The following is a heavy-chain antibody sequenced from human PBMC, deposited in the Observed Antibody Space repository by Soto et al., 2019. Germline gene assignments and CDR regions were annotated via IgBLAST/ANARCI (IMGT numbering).Heavy chain of an antibody. D-gene: IGHD3-9*01. V-gene: IGHV3-49*03. CDR3: TRVRTWFLDY. CDR1: GFPIGGYA. Sequence: GGSLWHSCPGAGFPIGGYAMSRFRQAPGKGLEWVGFIRSKAYGGTTEYAASVQGRFTISRDDSKSIAYLQMNSLETEDTAVYYCTRVRTWFLDYWGQGTLVTVSS. CDR2: IRSKAYGGTT. J-gene: IGHJ4*02.